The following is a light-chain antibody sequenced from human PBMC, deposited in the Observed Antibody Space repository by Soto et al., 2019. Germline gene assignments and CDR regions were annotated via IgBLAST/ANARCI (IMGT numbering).Light chain of an antibody. CDR3: QQYNSYMHT. V-gene: IGKV1-5*03. J-gene: IGKJ2*01. CDR2: KAS. Sequence: DIQMTQSPSTLSASVGDRVTITCRASQSISSWLAWYQQKPGKAPKLLIYKASSSERGVPSRFSGSGSGTEFTLTISSRQTDDFATYYCQQYNSYMHTVGQRTKLEI. CDR1: QSISSW.